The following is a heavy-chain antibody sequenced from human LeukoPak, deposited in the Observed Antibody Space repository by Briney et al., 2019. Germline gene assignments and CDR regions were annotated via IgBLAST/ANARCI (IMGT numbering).Heavy chain of an antibody. V-gene: IGHV1-69*05. CDR1: GYTFTGYY. J-gene: IGHJ4*02. CDR3: ARDGSSGGLGY. CDR2: IIPIFGTA. D-gene: IGHD6-19*01. Sequence: GASVKVSCKASGYTFTGYYMHWVRQAPGQGLEWMGRIIPIFGTANYAQKFQGRVTITTDESTSTAYMELSSLRSEDTAVYYCARDGSSGGLGYWGQGTLVTVSS.